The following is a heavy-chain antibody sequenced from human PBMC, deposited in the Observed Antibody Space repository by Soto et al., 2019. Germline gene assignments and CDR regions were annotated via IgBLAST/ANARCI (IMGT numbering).Heavy chain of an antibody. CDR3: AREKQQLGPYY. CDR2: IWYDGSNK. V-gene: IGHV3-33*01. CDR1: GFTFSSYG. Sequence: QVQLVESGGGVVQPGRSLRLSCAASGFTFSSYGMHWVRQAPGKGLEWVAVIWYDGSNKYYADSVKGRFTISRDNSKNTLYLQMNSLRAEDTAVYYCAREKQQLGPYYWGQGTLVTVSS. D-gene: IGHD6-13*01. J-gene: IGHJ4*02.